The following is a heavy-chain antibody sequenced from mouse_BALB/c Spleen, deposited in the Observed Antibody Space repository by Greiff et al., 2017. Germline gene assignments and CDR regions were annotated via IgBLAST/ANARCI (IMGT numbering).Heavy chain of an antibody. Sequence: EVQLVESGGGLVKPGGSLKLSCAASGFTFSSYAMSWVRQTPEKRLEWVASISSGGSTYYPDSVKGRFTISRDNARNILYLQMSSLRSEDTAMYYCARADPYYAMDYWGQGTSVTVSS. CDR1: GFTFSSYA. J-gene: IGHJ4*01. V-gene: IGHV5-6-5*01. CDR2: ISSGGST. CDR3: ARADPYYAMDY.